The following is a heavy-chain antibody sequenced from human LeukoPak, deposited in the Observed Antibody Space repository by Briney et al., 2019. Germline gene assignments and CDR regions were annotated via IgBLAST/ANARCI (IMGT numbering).Heavy chain of an antibody. CDR2: INPSGGST. CDR3: ARDRYGDYEGFDP. CDR1: GYTFTSYY. J-gene: IGHJ5*02. V-gene: IGHV1-46*01. Sequence: ASVKVSCKASGYTFTSYYMHWVRQAPGQGLEWMGIINPSGGSTSYAQKFQGRVTMTRDMSTSTVYMELSSLRSEDTAVYYCARDRYGDYEGFDPWGQGTLVTVSS. D-gene: IGHD4-17*01.